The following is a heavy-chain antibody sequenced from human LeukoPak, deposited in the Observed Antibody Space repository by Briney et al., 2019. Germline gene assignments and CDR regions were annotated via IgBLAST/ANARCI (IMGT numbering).Heavy chain of an antibody. J-gene: IGHJ4*02. CDR2: INPNSGGT. Sequence: ASVKVSCKASGYTFTGYYMHWVPQAAGQGLEGMGWINPNSGGTNYAQKFQGRVTMTRDTSISTAYMELSRMRSDDTAVYYCARSATRELLVSWGQGTLVTVSS. CDR3: ARSATRELLVS. D-gene: IGHD1-26*01. V-gene: IGHV1-2*02. CDR1: GYTFTGYY.